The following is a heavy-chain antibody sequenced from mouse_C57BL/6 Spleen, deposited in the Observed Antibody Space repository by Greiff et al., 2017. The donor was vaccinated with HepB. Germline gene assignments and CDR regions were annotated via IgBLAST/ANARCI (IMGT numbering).Heavy chain of an antibody. D-gene: IGHD4-1*01. CDR1: GFTFSDYG. CDR2: ISSGSSTI. CDR3: ARGLGRRYFDV. Sequence: DVHLVESGGGLVKPGGSLKLSCAASGFTFSDYGMHWVRQAPEKGLEWVAYISSGSSTIYYADTVKGRFTISRDNAKNTLFLQMTSLRSEDTAMYYCARGLGRRYFDVWGTGTTVTVSS. V-gene: IGHV5-17*01. J-gene: IGHJ1*03.